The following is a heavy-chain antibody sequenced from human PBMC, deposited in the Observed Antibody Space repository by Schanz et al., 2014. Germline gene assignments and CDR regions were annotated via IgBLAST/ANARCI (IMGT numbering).Heavy chain of an antibody. D-gene: IGHD3-16*01. CDR1: GFTFNSYA. CDR2: ISGSGGST. Sequence: EVQLVESGGGLVKPGGSLRLSCAASGFTFNSYAMTWVRQAPGKGLEWVSAISGSGGSTYYADSVKGRFTISRDNSKTTLSLQMNSLRAEDTAVYYCAKGLYYDNTGGGFDYWGQGTLVTVSS. V-gene: IGHV3-23*04. J-gene: IGHJ4*02. CDR3: AKGLYYDNTGGGFDY.